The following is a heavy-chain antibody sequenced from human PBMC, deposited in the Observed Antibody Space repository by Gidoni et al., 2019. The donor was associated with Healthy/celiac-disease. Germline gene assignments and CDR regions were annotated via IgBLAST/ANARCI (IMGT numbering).Heavy chain of an antibody. V-gene: IGHV4-31*02. J-gene: IGHJ6*02. CDR2: IYYSGST. Sequence: LEWIGYIYYSGSTYYNLSLKSRVTISVDTSKNQFSLKLSSVTAADTAVYYCAKGVDTAYGMDVWGQGTTVTVSS. CDR3: AKGVDTAYGMDV. D-gene: IGHD2-15*01.